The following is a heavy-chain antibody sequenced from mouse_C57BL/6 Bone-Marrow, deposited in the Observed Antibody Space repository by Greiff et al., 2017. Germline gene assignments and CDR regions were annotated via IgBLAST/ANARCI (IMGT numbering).Heavy chain of an antibody. Sequence: QVQLQQPGAELVRPGTSVKLSCKASGYTFTSYWMHWVKQRPGQGLEWIGVIDPSDSYTNYNQKFKGKATLTVDTSSSTAYMQLSSLTSEDSAVYYCARWLGYYFDYWSQGTTLTVSS. V-gene: IGHV1-59*01. CDR2: IDPSDSYT. CDR3: ARWLGYYFDY. CDR1: GYTFTSYW. J-gene: IGHJ2*01. D-gene: IGHD3-3*01.